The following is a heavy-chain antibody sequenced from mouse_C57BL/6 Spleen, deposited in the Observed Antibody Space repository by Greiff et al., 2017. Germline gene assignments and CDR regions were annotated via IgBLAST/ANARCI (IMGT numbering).Heavy chain of an antibody. CDR1: GYAFSSSW. V-gene: IGHV1-82*01. CDR2: IYPGDGDT. Sequence: QVQLQQSGPELVKPGASVKISCKASGYAFSSSWMNWVKQRPGKGLEWIGRIYPGDGDTNYNGKFKGKATLTADKSSSTAYMQLSSLTSEDSAVYFCARSGMITTLMDYWGQGTSVTVSS. D-gene: IGHD2-4*01. J-gene: IGHJ4*01. CDR3: ARSGMITTLMDY.